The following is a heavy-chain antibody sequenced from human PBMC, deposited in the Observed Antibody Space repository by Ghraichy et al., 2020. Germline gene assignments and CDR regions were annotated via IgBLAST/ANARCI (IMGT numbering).Heavy chain of an antibody. CDR3: AKGQDEVTY. CDR2: ISYDGSNK. J-gene: IGHJ4*02. D-gene: IGHD2-21*02. CDR1: GFTFSNYG. Sequence: GESLNISCAASGFTFSNYGMHWVRQAPGKGLEWVAVISYDGSNKYYADSVKGRFTISRDNSKNTLYLQMNSLRAEDTAVYYCAKGQDEVTYWGQGTLVTVSS. V-gene: IGHV3-30*18.